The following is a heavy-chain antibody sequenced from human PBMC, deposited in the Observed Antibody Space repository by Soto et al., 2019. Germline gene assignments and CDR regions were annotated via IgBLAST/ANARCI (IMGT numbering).Heavy chain of an antibody. V-gene: IGHV3-21*01. CDR2: ISSSSSYL. CDR1: GFTFSSYS. J-gene: IGHJ3*02. CDR3: ATPFDSDAFDI. Sequence: GGSLRLSCAASGFTFSSYSMNWVRQAPGKGLEWVSSISSSSSYLYYADSVKGRFTISRDNAKNSLYLQINSLRAEETAVYYCATPFDSDAFDIWGQGTMVTVSS.